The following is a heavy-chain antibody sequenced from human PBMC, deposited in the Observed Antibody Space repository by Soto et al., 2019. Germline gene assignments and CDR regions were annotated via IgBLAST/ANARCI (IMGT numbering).Heavy chain of an antibody. CDR1: GFSFSSYA. J-gene: IGHJ4*02. CDR3: AKDWAEWEHAWTH. Sequence: EVQLLESGGDLVQPGGSLRLSCAASGFSFSSYAMTWVRQAPGKGLEWVSTIRGDTTYYTDSVKGRFTISRDNSKNTLYLQINSLRAADTAVYYCAKDWAEWEHAWTHWGQGTLVTVSS. CDR2: IRGDTT. V-gene: IGHV3-23*01. D-gene: IGHD1-26*01.